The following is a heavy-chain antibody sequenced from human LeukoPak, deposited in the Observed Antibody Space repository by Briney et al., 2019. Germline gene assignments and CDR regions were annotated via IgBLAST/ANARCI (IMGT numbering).Heavy chain of an antibody. V-gene: IGHV3-64D*06. J-gene: IGHJ4*02. D-gene: IGHD2-2*01. CDR2: ISSNGGST. CDR3: VTDGPAAMLGDY. CDR1: GFTFSSYA. Sequence: PGGSLRLSCSASGFTFSSYAMHCVRQAPGQGLEYVAAISSNGGSTYYADYAKGRLTISRDNSKNTLYLKMSSLRAEDTAVYYCVTDGPAAMLGDYWGQGTLVTVSS.